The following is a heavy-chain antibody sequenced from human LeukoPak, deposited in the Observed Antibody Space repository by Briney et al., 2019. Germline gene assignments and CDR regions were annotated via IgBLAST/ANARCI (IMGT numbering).Heavy chain of an antibody. CDR3: ARAQRGYSGYGIYYYMDV. CDR1: GGSISSYY. J-gene: IGHJ6*03. D-gene: IGHD5-12*01. Sequence: PSETLSLTCTVSGGSISSYYWSWIRQPPGKGLERIGYIYYSGSTNYNPSLKSRVTISVDTSKNQFSLKLSSVTAADTAVYYCARAQRGYSGYGIYYYMDVWGKGTTVTVSS. V-gene: IGHV4-59*01. CDR2: IYYSGST.